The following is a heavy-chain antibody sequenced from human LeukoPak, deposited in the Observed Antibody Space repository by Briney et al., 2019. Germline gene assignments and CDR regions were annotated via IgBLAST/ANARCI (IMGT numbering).Heavy chain of an antibody. CDR2: INGDGGST. D-gene: IGHD5-24*01. V-gene: IGHV3-43*02. CDR3: AKGLRRRDGYNQLDS. CDR1: GFTFGDYA. Sequence: PGGSLRLSCAASGFTFGDYAMHWVRQAPGKGLEWVSLINGDGGSTYYADSVKGRFTIPRDNSKNSLYLQMNSLRTEDTALYYCAKGLRRRDGYNQLDSWGHGTLLTVSS. J-gene: IGHJ5*01.